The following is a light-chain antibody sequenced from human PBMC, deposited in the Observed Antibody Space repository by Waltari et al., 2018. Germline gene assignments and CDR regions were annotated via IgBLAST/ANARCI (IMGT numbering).Light chain of an antibody. CDR3: QQYYSTPLT. CDR1: QRVLYSSHNKAY. J-gene: IGKJ4*01. CDR2: WAS. V-gene: IGKV4-1*01. Sequence: DIVMTQSPDSLAVSLGERATINCKSSQRVLYSSHNKAYLAWYQQKPGQPPKLVIYWASTRESGVPDRFSGSGSGTDFTLNVSRLQAEDVAVYYCQQYYSTPLTFGGGTKVEIK.